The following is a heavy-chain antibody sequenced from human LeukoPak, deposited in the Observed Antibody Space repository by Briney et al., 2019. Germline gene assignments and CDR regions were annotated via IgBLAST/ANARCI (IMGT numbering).Heavy chain of an antibody. CDR1: GGYTGRHY. D-gene: IGHD3-22*01. Sequence: SDTLSLTCTVSGGYTGRHYWRWIRQPAGKGLEWIGRISPSGTTHYNPSLKSRVTISVDTSKNQFSLKLSSVTAADTAVYYCARGYDSSGYFVPLDYWGQGTLVTVSS. V-gene: IGHV4-4*07. J-gene: IGHJ4*02. CDR3: ARGYDSSGYFVPLDY. CDR2: ISPSGTT.